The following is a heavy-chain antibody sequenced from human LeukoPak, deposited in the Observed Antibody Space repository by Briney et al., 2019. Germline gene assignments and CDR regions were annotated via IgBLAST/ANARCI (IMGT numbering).Heavy chain of an antibody. CDR3: ARDPTYYYDSSGYSNFDY. V-gene: IGHV3-33*01. CDR2: IWYDGSNK. CDR1: GFTFSSYG. Sequence: GGSLRLSCAASGFTFSSYGMHWVRQAPGKGLEWVAVIWYDGSNKYYADSVKGRFTISRDNSKNTLYLQMNSLRAEDTAVYYCARDPTYYYDSSGYSNFDYWGQGTLDTVSS. D-gene: IGHD3-22*01. J-gene: IGHJ4*02.